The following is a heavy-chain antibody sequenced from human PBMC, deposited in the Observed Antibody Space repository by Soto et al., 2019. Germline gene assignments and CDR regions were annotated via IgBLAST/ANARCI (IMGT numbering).Heavy chain of an antibody. J-gene: IGHJ6*02. D-gene: IGHD2-21*02. CDR2: IHHSGSI. CDR3: AREDDGGDTFDV. Sequence: WTWIRQSPERGLEWIGYIHHSGSILYNPSLKSRVTISVDTSKNQFSLHLSSVTAADTAVYFCAREDDGGDTFDVWGQGTTVTVSS. V-gene: IGHV4-30-4*08.